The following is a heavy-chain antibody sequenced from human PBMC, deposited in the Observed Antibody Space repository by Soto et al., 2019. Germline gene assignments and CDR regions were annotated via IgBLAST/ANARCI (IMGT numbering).Heavy chain of an antibody. D-gene: IGHD3-3*01. CDR3: SKDASAGITFFWR. Sequence: PRVSLRLSSAPPGFTFNSYSMSWVLQAPGKRQEWVSAISGSGGSAYYADSVKGRLTISRDHSKNTLYLHMNSLRAEDTALYYRSKDASAGITFFWRWGRGPSVTVAS. CDR1: GFTFNSYS. V-gene: IGHV3-23*01. J-gene: IGHJ2*01. CDR2: ISGSGGSA.